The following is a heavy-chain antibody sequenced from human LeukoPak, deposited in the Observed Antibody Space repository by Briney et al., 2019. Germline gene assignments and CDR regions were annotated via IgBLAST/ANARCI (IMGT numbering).Heavy chain of an antibody. CDR2: ISGSGTTT. CDR3: ARDSKAYCGGDCFPDAFDI. J-gene: IGHJ3*02. Sequence: GGSLRLSCEASGFTFRNHAMNWVRQTPKKGLEWVSTISGSGTTTYYADSVKGRFTISRDNSKNTMDLQMSSLRAEDTAIYYCARDSKAYCGGDCFPDAFDIWGQGTTVTVSS. V-gene: IGHV3-23*01. D-gene: IGHD2-21*02. CDR1: GFTFRNHA.